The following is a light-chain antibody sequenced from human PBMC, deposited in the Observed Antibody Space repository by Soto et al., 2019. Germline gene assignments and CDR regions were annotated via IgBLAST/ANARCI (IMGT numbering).Light chain of an antibody. CDR2: DVS. V-gene: IGLV2-14*03. CDR3: TSYTTSSTYV. J-gene: IGLJ1*01. CDR1: SSYVDAYNF. Sequence: QSALTQPASVSGSPGQSIAISCTGTSSYVDAYNFVSWYQHHPGKAPKLMIFDVSNRPSGVSNRFSGSKSGNTASLTISGLQAEDEADYYCTSYTTSSTYVFGTGTRSPS.